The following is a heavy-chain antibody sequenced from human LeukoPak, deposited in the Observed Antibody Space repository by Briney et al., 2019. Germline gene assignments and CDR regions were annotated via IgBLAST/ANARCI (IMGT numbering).Heavy chain of an antibody. Sequence: GGSLRLSCAASGFTFSSYGMHWVRQAPGKGLEWVAVIWYDGSTKYYADSVKGRFTISRDNSKNTLYLQMNSLRAEDTAVYYCASTDYGDHYSRNYWGQGTLVTVSS. CDR3: ASTDYGDHYSRNY. V-gene: IGHV3-33*01. J-gene: IGHJ4*02. CDR1: GFTFSSYG. D-gene: IGHD4-17*01. CDR2: IWYDGSTK.